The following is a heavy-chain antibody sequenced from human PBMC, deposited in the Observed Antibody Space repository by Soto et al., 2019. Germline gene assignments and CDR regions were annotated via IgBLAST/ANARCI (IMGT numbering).Heavy chain of an antibody. Sequence: SETLSLTCAVYSGSFSGYYRNWIRQSPGKGLEWIGDINHSGGTNYNPSLKSRVTISLDTSKNQFSLRLSSVTAADTAVYYCATAHYDFWSGFSQKYYFDYWGQGTQVTVSS. CDR1: SGSFSGYY. J-gene: IGHJ4*02. D-gene: IGHD3-3*01. CDR3: ATAHYDFWSGFSQKYYFDY. CDR2: INHSGGT. V-gene: IGHV4-34*01.